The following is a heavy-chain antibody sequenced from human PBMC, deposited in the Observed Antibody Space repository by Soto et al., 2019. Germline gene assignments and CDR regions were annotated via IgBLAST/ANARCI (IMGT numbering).Heavy chain of an antibody. CDR2: INSDGSHT. Sequence: EVQLVESGGGLVQPGGSLRLSCAASGFTFFAYWIHWVRQVPGKGLVWVSRINSDGSHTSYADSVRGRFTISRDNSKKNVYLQMKSLTSEDTAGYYWAKEGDSGTPARENRFDSWGQGSLVTVSS. CDR3: AKEGDSGTPARENRFDS. CDR1: GFTFFAYW. V-gene: IGHV3-74*01. J-gene: IGHJ5*01. D-gene: IGHD2-21*02.